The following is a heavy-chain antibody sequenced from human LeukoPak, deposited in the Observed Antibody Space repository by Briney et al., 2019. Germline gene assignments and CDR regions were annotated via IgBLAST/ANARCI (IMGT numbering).Heavy chain of an antibody. CDR1: GYTFTSYA. Sequence: ASVKVSCKASGYTFTSYAMHWVRQAPGQRLEWVGWINAGNGNTKYSQKFQGRVTITRDTSASTAYMELSSLRSEDTAAYYCARMGYCSGGSCYSRLPSDYWGQGTLVTVSS. CDR2: INAGNGNT. D-gene: IGHD2-15*01. CDR3: ARMGYCSGGSCYSRLPSDY. V-gene: IGHV1-3*01. J-gene: IGHJ4*02.